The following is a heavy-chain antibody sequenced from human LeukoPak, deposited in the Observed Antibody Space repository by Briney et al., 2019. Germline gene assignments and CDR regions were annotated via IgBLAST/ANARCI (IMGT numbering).Heavy chain of an antibody. CDR1: GFTVSSNY. D-gene: IGHD3-22*01. CDR3: ARGRYDSSGSYYYGMDV. J-gene: IGHJ6*02. Sequence: GGSLRLSCAASGFTVSSNYMSWVRQAPGKGLEWVSVIYSGGSTYYADSVKGRFTISRDNSKNTLYLQMNSLRAEDTAVYYCARGRYDSSGSYYYGMDVWGQGTTVTVSS. V-gene: IGHV3-53*01. CDR2: IYSGGST.